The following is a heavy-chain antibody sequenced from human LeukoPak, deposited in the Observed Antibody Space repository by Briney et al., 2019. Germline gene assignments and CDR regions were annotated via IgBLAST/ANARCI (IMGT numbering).Heavy chain of an antibody. D-gene: IGHD1-26*01. J-gene: IGHJ4*02. CDR3: AKDRPSGSYLFDY. Sequence: PGGSLRLSCVGSGFSFSSYSINWVRQAPGKGLDWVSAISGSGGSTYYADSVKGRFTISRDNSKNTLYLQMNSLRAEDTAVYYCAKDRPSGSYLFDYWGQGTLVTVSS. CDR1: GFSFSSYS. CDR2: ISGSGGST. V-gene: IGHV3-23*01.